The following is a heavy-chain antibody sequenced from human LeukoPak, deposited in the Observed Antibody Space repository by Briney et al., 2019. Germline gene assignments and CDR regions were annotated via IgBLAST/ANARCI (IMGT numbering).Heavy chain of an antibody. J-gene: IGHJ4*02. CDR3: ATEVYYDKNY. D-gene: IGHD3-22*01. CDR1: GYTFTGYY. V-gene: IGHV1-2*02. Sequence: ASVKVSCKASGYTFTGYYMHWVRQAPGQGLEWMGWINPNSGGTNYAQKFQGRVTMTRDTSISTAYMELSSLRSEDTAVYYCATEVYYDKNYWGQRTLVTVSS. CDR2: INPNSGGT.